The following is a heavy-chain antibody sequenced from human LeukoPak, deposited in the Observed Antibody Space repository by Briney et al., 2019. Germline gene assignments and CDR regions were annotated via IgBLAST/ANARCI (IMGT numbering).Heavy chain of an antibody. CDR3: ARGEYYYDSSGYYYVDY. Sequence: GGSLRLSCAASGFTFSSYSMNWVRQAPGKGLEWVSYISSSSSTIYYADSVKGRFTISRDNAKNSLYLQMNSLRAEDTAVYYCARGEYYYDSSGYYYVDYWGQGTVVTVSS. V-gene: IGHV3-48*01. J-gene: IGHJ4*02. D-gene: IGHD3-22*01. CDR2: ISSSSSTI. CDR1: GFTFSSYS.